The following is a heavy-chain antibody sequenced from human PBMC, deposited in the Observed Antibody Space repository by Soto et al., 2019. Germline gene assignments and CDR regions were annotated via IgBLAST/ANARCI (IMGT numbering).Heavy chain of an antibody. V-gene: IGHV4-59*01. CDR1: GGSLSSYY. CDR3: AREGYKFRPFDY. J-gene: IGHJ4*02. CDR2: ISYSGTT. Sequence: SQTLSLTCTVSGGSLSSYYWSWIRRPPGMGLEWIASISYSGTTNYNSSLKSRVTISIDTSKNQFSLKFNSVTAADTAVYYCAREGYKFRPFDYLGQGDLVTVSS. D-gene: IGHD5-18*01.